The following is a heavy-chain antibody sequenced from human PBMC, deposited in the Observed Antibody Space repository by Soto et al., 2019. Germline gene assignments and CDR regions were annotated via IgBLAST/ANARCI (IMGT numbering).Heavy chain of an antibody. Sequence: GGSLRLSCAASGFTFYNYGMHWVRQAPGKGLEWVAILWYDDSHEYYTDSVKGRFSISRDSSKNTLYLQMNSLRAEDTAVYYCARASRVNWNYFDYWGQGTLVTVSS. CDR3: ARASRVNWNYFDY. J-gene: IGHJ4*02. V-gene: IGHV3-33*01. CDR1: GFTFYNYG. D-gene: IGHD1-20*01. CDR2: LWYDDSHE.